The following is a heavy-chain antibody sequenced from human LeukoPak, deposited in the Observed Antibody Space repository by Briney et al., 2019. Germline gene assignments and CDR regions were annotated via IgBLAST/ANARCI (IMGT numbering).Heavy chain of an antibody. CDR1: GFTFSSHG. J-gene: IGHJ6*04. V-gene: IGHV3-33*01. CDR3: ARVDRIMRYGSYGMDV. D-gene: IGHD3-16*01. Sequence: PGGSLRHSCAASGFTFSSHGMHWVRQAPGKGLEWVALMSRDASYTYYADSVKGRFIISRDNSNNTLYLQVNSLRAEDTAVYYCARVDRIMRYGSYGMDVWGKGTTVTVSS. CDR2: MSRDASYT.